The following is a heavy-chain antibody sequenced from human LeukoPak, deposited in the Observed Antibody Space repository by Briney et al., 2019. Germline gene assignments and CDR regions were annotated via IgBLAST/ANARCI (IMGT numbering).Heavy chain of an antibody. V-gene: IGHV1-69*13. CDR3: ARGRVGCSGGSCYRGGYFDY. Sequence: SVKVSCKASGGTFSSYAISWVRQAPGQGLEWMGGIIPIFGTANYAQKFQGRVTITADESTSTVYMELSSLRSEDTAVYYCARGRVGCSGGSCYRGGYFDYWGQGTLVTVSS. CDR1: GGTFSSYA. CDR2: IIPIFGTA. D-gene: IGHD2-15*01. J-gene: IGHJ4*02.